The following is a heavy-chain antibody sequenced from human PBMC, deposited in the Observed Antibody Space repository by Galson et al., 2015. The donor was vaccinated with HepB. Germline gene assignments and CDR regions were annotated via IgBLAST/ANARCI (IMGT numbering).Heavy chain of an antibody. D-gene: IGHD5-24*01. CDR1: RYTFTKFG. CDR2: INPYNGNT. J-gene: IGHJ4*02. CDR3: ARGGMATNGGPTFAY. V-gene: IGHV1-18*01. Sequence: SVKVSCKAYRYTFTKFGISWVRQAPGQGLEYMGWINPYNGNTDYVQKFQGRVIMTTDTSTSTAYMELRSLTSDETAVYYCARGGMATNGGPTFAYWGQGTLGTVSS.